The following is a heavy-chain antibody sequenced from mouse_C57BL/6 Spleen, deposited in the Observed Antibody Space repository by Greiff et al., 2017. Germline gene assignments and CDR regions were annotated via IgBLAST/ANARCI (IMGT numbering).Heavy chain of an antibody. J-gene: IGHJ2*01. CDR1: GFTFSDYY. V-gene: IGHV5-16*01. CDR2: INYDGSSY. D-gene: IGHD2-3*01. Sequence: EVHLVESEGGLVQPGRSMKLSCTASGFTFSDYYMAWVRQVPEKGLEWVANINYDGSSYYYLYFSKSRFIISSDNAKNILYLHMSSLKSEDTATYYCARESDGYYDDWGQGTTLTVSS. CDR3: ARESDGYYDD.